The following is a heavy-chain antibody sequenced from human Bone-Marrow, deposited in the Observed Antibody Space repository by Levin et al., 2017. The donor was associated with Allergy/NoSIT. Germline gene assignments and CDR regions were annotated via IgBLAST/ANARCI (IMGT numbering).Heavy chain of an antibody. V-gene: IGHV4-34*01. J-gene: IGHJ6*02. CDR3: ARLWGDV. D-gene: IGHD2-21*01. Sequence: SQTLSLTCAVYGGSFSGYYWSWIRQPPGKGLEWIGEINHSGSTNYNPSLKSRVTISVDTSKNQFSLKLSSVTAADTAVYYCARLWGDVWGQGTTVTVSS. CDR1: GGSFSGYY. CDR2: INHSGST.